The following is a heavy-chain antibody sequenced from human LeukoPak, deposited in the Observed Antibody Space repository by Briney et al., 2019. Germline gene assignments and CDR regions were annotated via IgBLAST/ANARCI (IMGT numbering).Heavy chain of an antibody. V-gene: IGHV3-21*04. Sequence: GGSLRLSCAASGFTVSAYAMAWVRQAPGKGLEWVSTIYDDNTYYADSVKGRFTISRDNAKDSLYLQMNSLRAEDTAVYYCARDTAGADYWGQGTLVTVSS. CDR2: IYDDNT. CDR3: ARDTAGADY. J-gene: IGHJ4*02. D-gene: IGHD1-26*01. CDR1: GFTVSAYA.